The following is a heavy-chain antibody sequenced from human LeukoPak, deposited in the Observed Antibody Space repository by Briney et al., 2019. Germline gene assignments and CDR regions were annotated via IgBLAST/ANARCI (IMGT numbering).Heavy chain of an antibody. CDR3: ARDIDFYYAFDI. D-gene: IGHD3/OR15-3a*01. V-gene: IGHV4-59*12. CDR1: GGSLRSAY. CDR2: IHHSGST. J-gene: IGHJ3*02. Sequence: PSETLSLTCNVSGGSLRSAYWSWIRQPPGKGLEYIGYIHHSGSTYYNPSLKSRVTISVDTSKNQFSLKLSSVTAADTAVYYCARDIDFYYAFDIWGQGTMVTVSS.